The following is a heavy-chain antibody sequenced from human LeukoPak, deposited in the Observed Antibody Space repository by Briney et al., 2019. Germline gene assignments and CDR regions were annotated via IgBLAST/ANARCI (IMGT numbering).Heavy chain of an antibody. CDR1: GASVSSASYY. CDR2: SYNSGST. V-gene: IGHV4-61*01. Sequence: SETLSLTCTVSGASVSSASYYWSWLRQPPGKGLEGIGHSYNSGSTNYSPSLKSRVTISVDTSKNQFSLKLGSVTAAAAAVHFCARECECVGGSGYSYGWFDAWGQGTLVIVSS. CDR3: ARECECVGGSGYSYGWFDA. J-gene: IGHJ5*02. D-gene: IGHD2-15*01.